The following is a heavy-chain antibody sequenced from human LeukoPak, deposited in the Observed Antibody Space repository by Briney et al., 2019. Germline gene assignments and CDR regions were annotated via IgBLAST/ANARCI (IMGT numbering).Heavy chain of an antibody. CDR2: INHSGST. J-gene: IGHJ5*02. CDR3: ARHTKILWFGPNWFDP. Sequence: PSETLSLTCAVYGGSFSGYYWSWIRQPPGKGLEWIGEINHSGSTNYNPSLKSRVTISVDTSKNQFSLKLSSVTAADTAVYYCARHTKILWFGPNWFDPWGQGTLVTVSS. V-gene: IGHV4-34*01. D-gene: IGHD3-10*01. CDR1: GGSFSGYY.